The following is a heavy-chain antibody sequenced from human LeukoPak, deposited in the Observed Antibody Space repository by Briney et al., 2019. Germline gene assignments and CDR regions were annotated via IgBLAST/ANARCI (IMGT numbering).Heavy chain of an antibody. CDR3: ARVSSSGWRKMNFDY. CDR1: GGSFSDYH. J-gene: IGHJ4*02. Sequence: PSETLSLTCAVYGGSFSDYHWSWIRQPPGKGLEWIGEINHSGSTNYNPSLKSRVTISVDTSKNQFSLKLSSVTAADTAVYYCARVSSSGWRKMNFDYWGQGTLVTVSS. D-gene: IGHD6-19*01. CDR2: INHSGST. V-gene: IGHV4-34*01.